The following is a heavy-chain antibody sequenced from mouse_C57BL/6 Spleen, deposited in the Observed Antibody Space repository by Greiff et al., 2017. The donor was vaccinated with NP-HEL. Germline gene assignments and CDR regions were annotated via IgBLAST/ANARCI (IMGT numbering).Heavy chain of an antibody. Sequence: VKLQQPGAELVKPGASVKLSCKASGYTFTSYWMQWVKQRPGQGLEWIGEIDPSDSYTNYNQKFKGKATLTVDTSSSTAYMQLSSLTSEDSAVYYCARGDYSNYNWGQGTTLTVSS. V-gene: IGHV1-50*01. J-gene: IGHJ2*01. CDR2: IDPSDSYT. CDR3: ARGDYSNYN. CDR1: GYTFTSYW. D-gene: IGHD2-5*01.